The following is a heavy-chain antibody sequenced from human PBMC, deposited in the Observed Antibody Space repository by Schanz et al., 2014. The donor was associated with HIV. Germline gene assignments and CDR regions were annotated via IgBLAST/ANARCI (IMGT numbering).Heavy chain of an antibody. CDR2: ISHSGST. CDR3: ARGGILLPRGVSNWFDP. J-gene: IGHJ5*02. CDR1: GGSFSGYY. V-gene: IGHV4-34*01. Sequence: QVQLRQSGAGLLKPSETLSLTCDVYGGSFSGYYWSWVRQSPGKGLEWIGEISHSGSTNYNPSLRSRVSISVETPKNKFSGKVKSRTAADTAVYYCARGGILLPRGVSNWFDPWGQGTLVIVSS. D-gene: IGHD3-10*01.